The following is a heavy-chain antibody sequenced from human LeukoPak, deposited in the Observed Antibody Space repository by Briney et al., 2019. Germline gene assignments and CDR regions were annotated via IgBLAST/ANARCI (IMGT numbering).Heavy chain of an antibody. Sequence: GGSLRLSCAASGFTFSDYALGWVRQAPGRGPEWVATLSGSGAGTYYSDSVQGRFTISRDNSKRTLFLQMNSLRAEDTAFYYCAKAELGVDTFFDYWGQGTLVTVSS. CDR3: AKAELGVDTFFDY. CDR2: LSGSGAGT. V-gene: IGHV3-23*01. CDR1: GFTFSDYA. D-gene: IGHD3-3*01. J-gene: IGHJ4*02.